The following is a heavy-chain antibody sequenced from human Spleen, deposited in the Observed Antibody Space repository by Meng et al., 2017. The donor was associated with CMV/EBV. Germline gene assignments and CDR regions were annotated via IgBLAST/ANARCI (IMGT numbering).Heavy chain of an antibody. J-gene: IGHJ4*02. CDR2: ISGSGGST. CDR1: GFTFTSHA. Sequence: GESLKISCAASGFTFTSHAMSWVRQAPGKGLEWVSAISGSGGSTYYADSVKGRFTISRDNSKNTLYLQMNSLRAEDTAVYYCAKDLDQYDFWSGSSQDYWGQGTLVTVSS. V-gene: IGHV3-23*01. D-gene: IGHD3-3*01. CDR3: AKDLDQYDFWSGSSQDY.